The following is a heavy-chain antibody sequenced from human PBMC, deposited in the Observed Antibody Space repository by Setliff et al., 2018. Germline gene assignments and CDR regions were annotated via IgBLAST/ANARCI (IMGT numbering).Heavy chain of an antibody. CDR1: GYTFTGYY. CDR2: INPNSGGT. D-gene: IGHD5-18*01. Sequence: ASVKVSCKASGYTFTGYYMHWVRQAPGQGLEWMGRINPNSGGTNYAQKFQGRVTMTRDTSISTAYMELSRLRSEDTAVYYCAAIGLDTAMITGVLFDFWGQGTLVTVS. V-gene: IGHV1-2*06. CDR3: AAIGLDTAMITGVLFDF. J-gene: IGHJ4*02.